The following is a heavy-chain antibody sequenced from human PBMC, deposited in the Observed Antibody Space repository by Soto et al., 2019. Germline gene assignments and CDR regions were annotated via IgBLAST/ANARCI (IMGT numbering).Heavy chain of an antibody. J-gene: IGHJ5*02. CDR1: GGSISSYF. CDR2: IYYSGST. Sequence: SETLSLTCTVSGGSISSYFWSWIRQPPGKGLEWIGYIYYSGSTNYNPSLKSRVTISVDTSKNQFSLKLSSVTAADTAVYYCARGRKTNWFDPWGQGTLVTVSS. V-gene: IGHV4-59*08. CDR3: ARGRKTNWFDP.